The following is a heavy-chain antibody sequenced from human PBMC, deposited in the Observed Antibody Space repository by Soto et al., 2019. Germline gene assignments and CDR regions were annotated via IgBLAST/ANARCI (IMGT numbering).Heavy chain of an antibody. D-gene: IGHD2-8*01. Sequence: SAEPSSKECGYTITSCGSSSARQAPGQGLEWMGWISAYNGNTNYAQKLQGRVTMTTDTSTSTAYMELRSLRSDDTVVYYCAGMRRNWFDPWGQGTLVTVSS. CDR1: GYTITSCG. V-gene: IGHV1-18*04. J-gene: IGHJ5*02. CDR3: AGMRRNWFDP. CDR2: ISAYNGNT.